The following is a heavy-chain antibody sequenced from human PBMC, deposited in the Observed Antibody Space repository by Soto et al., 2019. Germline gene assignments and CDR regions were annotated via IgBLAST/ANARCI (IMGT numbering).Heavy chain of an antibody. V-gene: IGHV3-7*01. CDR2: INQGGSEQ. D-gene: IGHD5-12*01. J-gene: IGHJ4*02. CDR1: GFTFSTYW. Sequence: GGSLRLSCAASGFTFSTYWMNWVRQAPGKGLEWVANINQGGSEQYFVDSVKGRFTISRDNAKNSLFLQMNSLRAEDTAVYYCARASRSGITGYALDYWGQGALVTVSS. CDR3: ARASRSGITGYALDY.